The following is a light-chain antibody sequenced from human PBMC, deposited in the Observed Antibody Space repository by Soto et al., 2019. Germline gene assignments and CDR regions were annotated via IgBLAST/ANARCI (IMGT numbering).Light chain of an antibody. V-gene: IGKV3-20*01. CDR3: QQYGSSPRT. CDR1: QFVASNS. Sequence: EVVLTQSPGTVSFSPGQRATLSCRASQFVASNSLAWYQQKPGQAPRVVIYDASNRATGIPDRFSGSGSGTDFTLTISRLEPEDFAVYYCQQYGSSPRTFGQGTKVDIK. CDR2: DAS. J-gene: IGKJ2*01.